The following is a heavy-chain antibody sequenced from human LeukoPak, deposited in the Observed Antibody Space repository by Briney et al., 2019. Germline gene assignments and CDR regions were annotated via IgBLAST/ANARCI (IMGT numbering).Heavy chain of an antibody. V-gene: IGHV3-33*01. CDR2: IWYDGTDK. CDR1: GITFSHYG. CDR3: ARDPAGNRGNFDN. D-gene: IGHD6-13*01. J-gene: IGHJ4*02. Sequence: GGSLRLSCTASGITFSHYGMHWVRQAPGRGLEWVAGIWYDGTDKYYADSVKGRFTISRDNSRNTLYLQMNSLRVEDTAMYSCARDPAGNRGNFDNWGQGTLVTVSS.